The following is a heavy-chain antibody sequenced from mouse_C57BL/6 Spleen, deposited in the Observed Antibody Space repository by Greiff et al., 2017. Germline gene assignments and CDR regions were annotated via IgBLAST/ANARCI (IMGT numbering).Heavy chain of an antibody. V-gene: IGHV1-69*01. CDR1: GYTFTSYW. CDR2: IDPSDSYT. J-gene: IGHJ2*01. CDR3: ARYRAPYYFDY. D-gene: IGHD3-1*01. Sequence: QVQLKQPGAELVMPGASVKLSCKASGYTFTSYWMHWVKQRPGQGLEWIGEIDPSDSYTNYNQQFKGKSTWTVDKSSSTAYMQLSSLTSEDAAVYYCARYRAPYYFDYWGQGTTLTVSS.